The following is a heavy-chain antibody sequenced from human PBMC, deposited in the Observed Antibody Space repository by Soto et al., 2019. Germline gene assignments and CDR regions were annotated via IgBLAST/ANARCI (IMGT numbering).Heavy chain of an antibody. CDR2: ISSSSSYV. Sequence: SLRLSCAASGFTFSSYSMNWVRQAPGKGLEWVSSISSSSSYVYYADSVKGRFTISRDNAKNSLYLQMNSLRAEDTAVYYCARDLSRVLRYFDWFYFDYWGQGTLVTVSS. CDR1: GFTFSSYS. J-gene: IGHJ4*02. V-gene: IGHV3-21*01. D-gene: IGHD3-9*01. CDR3: ARDLSRVLRYFDWFYFDY.